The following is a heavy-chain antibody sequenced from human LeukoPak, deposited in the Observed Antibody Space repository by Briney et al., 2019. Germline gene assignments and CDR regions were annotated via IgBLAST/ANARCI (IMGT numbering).Heavy chain of an antibody. J-gene: IGHJ3*02. CDR2: MKQDGSQK. V-gene: IGHV3-7*01. CDR3: ARGGTYDI. Sequence: GGSLRLSCATSGFTFSNYAMHWVRQAPGKGLEWVANMKQDGSQKNYVDSVKGRFTISRDNAKKSLYLQMNSLRGEDTAVYYCARGGTYDIWGQGTRVTVSS. CDR1: GFTFSNYA.